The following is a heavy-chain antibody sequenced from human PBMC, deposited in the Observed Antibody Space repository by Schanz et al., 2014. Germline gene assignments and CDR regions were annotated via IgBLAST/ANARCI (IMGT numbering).Heavy chain of an antibody. CDR1: GGTFSSYT. CDR3: ARGGGVYDY. V-gene: IGHV1-69*02. J-gene: IGHJ4*02. Sequence: QLQLVQSGAEVKKPGSSVKVSCKLSGGTFSSYTISWMRQAPGQGLEWMGKIIPVLNIATYAQRFQGRVSITADTSTNTACMELSSLTSEDTAVHYCARGGGVYDYWGQGTLVTVSS. D-gene: IGHD2-8*01. CDR2: IIPVLNIA.